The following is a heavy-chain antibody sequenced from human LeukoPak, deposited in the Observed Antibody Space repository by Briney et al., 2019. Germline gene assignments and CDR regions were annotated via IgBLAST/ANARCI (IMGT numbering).Heavy chain of an antibody. Sequence: PGGSLRLSCAASGFTFSSYRMNWVRQAPGKGLEWVSSISSSSSYIYYAASVKGRFTISRDNAKNSLYLQMNSLRAEDTAVYYCARGVPRPFDYWGQGTLVTVSS. V-gene: IGHV3-21*01. J-gene: IGHJ4*02. CDR2: ISSSSSYI. CDR3: ARGVPRPFDY. CDR1: GFTFSSYR.